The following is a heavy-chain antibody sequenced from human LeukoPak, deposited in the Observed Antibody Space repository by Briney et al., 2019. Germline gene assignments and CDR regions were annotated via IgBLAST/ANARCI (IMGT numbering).Heavy chain of an antibody. J-gene: IGHJ5*02. CDR3: ARLGYCSSTSCSNNWFDP. CDR2: IYHSGST. CDR1: GGSISSGGYS. D-gene: IGHD2-2*01. Sequence: SQTLSLTCAVSGGSISSGGYSWSCIRQPPGKGLEWIGYIYHSGSTYYNPSLKSRVTISVDRSKNQFSLKLSSVTAADTAVYYCARLGYCSSTSCSNNWFDPWGQGTLVTVSS. V-gene: IGHV4-30-2*01.